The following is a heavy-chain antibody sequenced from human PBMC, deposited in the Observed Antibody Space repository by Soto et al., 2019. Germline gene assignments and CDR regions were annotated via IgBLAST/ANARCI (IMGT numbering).Heavy chain of an antibody. V-gene: IGHV3-48*01. CDR3: VRGSIVALDY. Sequence: GGSLRLSCAASAFNFSTYNMNWVRQAPGKGLEWVSYIGSSSSIIYYADSVKGRFTIFRDNAKNSLYLQMSSLGAEDTAVYYCVRGSIVALDYWGQGTLVTVSS. D-gene: IGHD6-25*01. CDR1: AFNFSTYN. J-gene: IGHJ4*02. CDR2: IGSSSSII.